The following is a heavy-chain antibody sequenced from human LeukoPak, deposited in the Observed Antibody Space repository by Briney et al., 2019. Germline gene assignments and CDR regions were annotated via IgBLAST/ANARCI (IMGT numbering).Heavy chain of an antibody. D-gene: IGHD1-26*01. Sequence: ASVKVSCKVAGYTLTELSKHWVRQAPGKGLEWMGGFDPEDGETIYAQKFQGRVTMTEDTSTDTAYMELSSLRSEDTAVYYCATRRPEGSSYWDYFHYWGQGTLVTVSS. V-gene: IGHV1-24*01. CDR2: FDPEDGET. CDR1: GYTLTELS. J-gene: IGHJ4*02. CDR3: ATRRPEGSSYWDYFHY.